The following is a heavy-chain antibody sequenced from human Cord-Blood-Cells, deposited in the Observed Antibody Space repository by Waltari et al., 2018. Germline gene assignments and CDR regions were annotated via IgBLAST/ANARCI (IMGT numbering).Heavy chain of an antibody. Sequence: QVQLQESGPGLVKPSETLSLTCTVPGGSISSSYWSWIRQPPGKGLEWIGYIYYSGSTNYNPSLKSRVTISVDTSKNQFSLKLSSVTAADTAVYYCARAYCGGDCYSYYYYYMDVWGKGTTVTVSS. V-gene: IGHV4-59*01. CDR1: GGSISSSY. CDR2: IYYSGST. J-gene: IGHJ6*03. CDR3: ARAYCGGDCYSYYYYYMDV. D-gene: IGHD2-21*02.